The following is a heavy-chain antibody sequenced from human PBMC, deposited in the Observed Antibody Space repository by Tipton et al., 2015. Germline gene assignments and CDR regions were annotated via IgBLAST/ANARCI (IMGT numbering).Heavy chain of an antibody. D-gene: IGHD5-24*01. V-gene: IGHV4-61*01. J-gene: IGHJ6*02. CDR3: ARDLEHGMDA. CDR1: GGSVTSGSYY. Sequence: TLSLTCTVSGGSVTSGSYYWSWIRQPPGKGLEWIGYTSYTDGAHYNPALKSRVTISVDTSKNQFSLTLNSVAAADTAVYYCARDLEHGMDAWGQGTTVTVSS. CDR2: TSYTDGA.